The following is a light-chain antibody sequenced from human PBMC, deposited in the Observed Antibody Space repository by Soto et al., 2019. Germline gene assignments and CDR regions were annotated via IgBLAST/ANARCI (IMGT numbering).Light chain of an antibody. J-gene: IGKJ4*01. CDR3: QQRSGWPPLT. V-gene: IGKV3-11*01. CDR2: DAS. CDR1: RSVSNS. Sequence: EIVLTQSPATLSLSPGGRATLSCRASRSVSNSLAWYQQKPGQDPRLLIYDASNRATGNPARFSGSGSGTDFTLTISSLEPEEFAVYYCQQRSGWPPLTFGGGTKVEIK.